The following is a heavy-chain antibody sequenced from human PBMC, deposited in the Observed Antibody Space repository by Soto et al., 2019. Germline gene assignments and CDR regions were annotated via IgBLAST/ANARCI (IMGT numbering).Heavy chain of an antibody. Sequence: QVQLVQSGGEVKKPGASVKVSCKASGYTFRNYDIIWVRQAPGQGLEWMGWISGYSGNAKYSQNLQGRVTLTTDTSTNTAFMELSSLRFGDTAVYSCARGQGSPWGQGTLVTVSS. CDR3: ARGQGSP. CDR2: ISGYSGNA. V-gene: IGHV1-18*04. J-gene: IGHJ5*02. CDR1: GYTFRNYD.